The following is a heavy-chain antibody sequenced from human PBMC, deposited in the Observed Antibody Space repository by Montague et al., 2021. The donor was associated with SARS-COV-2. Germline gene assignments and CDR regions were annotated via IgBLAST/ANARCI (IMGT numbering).Heavy chain of an antibody. J-gene: IGHJ5*02. CDR2: INHSGNT. CDR1: GGSLSGYY. CDR3: ARGAVYDFWIGYLRYKWFDP. V-gene: IGHV4-34*01. D-gene: IGHD3-3*01. Sequence: SETLSLTCAVYGGSLSGYYWAWIRQPAGKGLEWIGEINHSGNTNXNPSLRSRLTISVDTSKNQFSLKLSSVTTADTAVYYCARGAVYDFWIGYLRYKWFDPWGQGTPVTVSS.